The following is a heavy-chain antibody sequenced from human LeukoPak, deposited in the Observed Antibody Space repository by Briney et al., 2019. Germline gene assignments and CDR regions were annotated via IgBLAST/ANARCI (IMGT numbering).Heavy chain of an antibody. Sequence: GGSLRLSCAASGFTVSSNYMSWVRQAPGKGLEWVSVIYSSGNTYYADSVKGRFTISRDNSKNTLYLQMSSLRDEDTAVYYCARVRVSVAGHDYWGQGTLVTVSS. CDR1: GFTVSSNY. D-gene: IGHD6-19*01. J-gene: IGHJ4*02. CDR2: IYSSGNT. V-gene: IGHV3-66*01. CDR3: ARVRVSVAGHDY.